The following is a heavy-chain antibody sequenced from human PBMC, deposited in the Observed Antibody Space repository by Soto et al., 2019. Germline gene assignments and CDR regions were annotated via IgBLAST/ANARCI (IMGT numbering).Heavy chain of an antibody. J-gene: IGHJ4*02. CDR1: GGSISSSSYY. D-gene: IGHD6-19*01. V-gene: IGHV4-39*01. CDR3: ASLGIAVAGTADY. Sequence: PSETLSLTCTVSGGSISSSSYYWGWIRQPPGKGLEWIGSIYYSGSTYYNPSLKSRVTISVDTSKNQFSLKLSSVTAADTAVYYCASLGIAVAGTADYWGQGTLVTVSS. CDR2: IYYSGST.